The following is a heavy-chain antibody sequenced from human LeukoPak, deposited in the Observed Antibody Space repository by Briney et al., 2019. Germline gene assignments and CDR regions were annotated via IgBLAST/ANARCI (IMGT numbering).Heavy chain of an antibody. J-gene: IGHJ4*02. CDR2: FDPEDGET. D-gene: IGHD3/OR15-3a*01. CDR3: ATILPGLVQFDY. Sequence: ASQKLSCNVSEYTLTQLSMQWVRQAPGKGHERMGGFDPEDGETIYAQKFQGRVTMTEDTSTDTAYMELSSLISEDTAVYYCATILPGLVQFDYWGQGTLVSVSS. CDR1: EYTLTQLS. V-gene: IGHV1-24*01.